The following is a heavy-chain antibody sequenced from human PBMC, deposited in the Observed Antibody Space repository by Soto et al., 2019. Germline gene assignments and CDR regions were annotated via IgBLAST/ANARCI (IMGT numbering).Heavy chain of an antibody. Sequence: QVQLVESGGGVVQPGRSLRLSCAASGFTFSSYAMHWVRQAPGKGLEWVAVISYDGSNKYYADSVKGRFTISRDNSKNTLYLQMNSLRAEDTAVYYCARVRLVGATGYAFDIWGQGTMVTVSS. CDR1: GFTFSSYA. D-gene: IGHD1-26*01. CDR3: ARVRLVGATGYAFDI. V-gene: IGHV3-30-3*01. CDR2: ISYDGSNK. J-gene: IGHJ3*02.